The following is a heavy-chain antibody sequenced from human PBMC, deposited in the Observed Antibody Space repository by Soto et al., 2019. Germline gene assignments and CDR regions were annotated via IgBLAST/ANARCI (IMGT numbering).Heavy chain of an antibody. CDR1: GFTFSSYD. V-gene: IGHV3-13*01. D-gene: IGHD1-20*01. CDR3: ARDKYNWTNFYYYGMDV. CDR2: IGTAGET. J-gene: IGHJ6*02. Sequence: GGSLRLSCAASGFTFSSYDMHWVRQTTGKGLEWISAIGTAGETYYPGSVKGRFTISRENAKNSLYLQINSLRAGDTAVYYCARDKYNWTNFYYYGMDVWGPGTTVTVSS.